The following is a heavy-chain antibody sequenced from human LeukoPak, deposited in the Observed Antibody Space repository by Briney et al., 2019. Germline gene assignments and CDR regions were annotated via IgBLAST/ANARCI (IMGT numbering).Heavy chain of an antibody. CDR2: IYTSGST. Sequence: PSETLSLTCTVSGGSISSGSYYWSWIRQPAGKGLEWIGRIYTSGSTNYNPSLKSRVTISVDTSKNQFSLKLSSVTAADTAVYYCARDLGQYYDILTGYTRYWYFDLWGRGTLVTVSS. J-gene: IGHJ2*01. CDR3: ARDLGQYYDILTGYTRYWYFDL. CDR1: GGSISSGSYY. V-gene: IGHV4-61*02. D-gene: IGHD3-9*01.